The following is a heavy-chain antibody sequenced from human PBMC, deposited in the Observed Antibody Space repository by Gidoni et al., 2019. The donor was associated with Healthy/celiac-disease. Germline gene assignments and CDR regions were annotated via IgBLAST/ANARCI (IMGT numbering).Heavy chain of an antibody. D-gene: IGHD3-10*01. J-gene: IGHJ4*02. CDR2: IYYSGST. CDR3: ARFGGADVDPFDY. Sequence: QVQLQESGPGLVKPSETLSLTCTVSGGSIISYYWSWIRQPPGKGLEWIGYIYYSGSTNYNPSLKSRVTISVDTSKNQFSLKLSSVTAADTAVYYCARFGGADVDPFDYWGQGTLVTVSS. V-gene: IGHV4-59*01. CDR1: GGSIISYY.